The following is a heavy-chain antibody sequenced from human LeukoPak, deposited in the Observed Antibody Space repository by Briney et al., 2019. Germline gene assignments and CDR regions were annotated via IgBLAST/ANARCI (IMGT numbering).Heavy chain of an antibody. J-gene: IGHJ6*03. CDR1: GGSISSGSYY. V-gene: IGHV4-61*02. CDR2: IYTSGST. CDR3: ARDAVVITGTTFSYYYYYMDV. Sequence: PSETLSLTCTVSGGSISSGSYYWRWIRQPAGKGLEWIGRIYTSGSTNYNPSLKSRVTISVDTSKNQFSLKLSSVTAADTAVYYCARDAVVITGTTFSYYYYYMDVWGKGTTVTVSS. D-gene: IGHD1-20*01.